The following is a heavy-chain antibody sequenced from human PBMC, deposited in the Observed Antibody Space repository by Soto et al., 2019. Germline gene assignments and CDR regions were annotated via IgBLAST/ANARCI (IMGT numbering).Heavy chain of an antibody. J-gene: IGHJ4*02. CDR2: IYYSGST. D-gene: IGHD3-10*01. V-gene: IGHV4-39*01. CDR1: GGSISSGGYY. CDR3: ARQTLLWFGELHSGYFDY. Sequence: PSETLSLTCTVSGGSISSGGYYWSWIRQPPGKGLEWIGSIYYSGSTYYNPSLKSRVTISVDTSKNQFSLKLSSVTAADTAVYYCARQTLLWFGELHSGYFDYGGQGTLVTVSS.